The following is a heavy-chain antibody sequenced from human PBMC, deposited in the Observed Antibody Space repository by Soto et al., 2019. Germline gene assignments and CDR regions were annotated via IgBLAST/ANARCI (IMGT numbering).Heavy chain of an antibody. CDR3: ARLGKITFGGVIVTDRYYYYYGMDV. CDR2: MYPGDSDT. V-gene: IGHV5-51*01. CDR1: GYSFTSYW. D-gene: IGHD3-16*02. J-gene: IGHJ6*02. Sequence: GESLKISCKGSGYSFTSYWIGWVRQMSGKGIDWMGIMYPGDSDTRYSPSFQGQVTISADKSISTAYLQWSSLKASDTAMYYCARLGKITFGGVIVTDRYYYYYGMDVWGQGNTVTVSS.